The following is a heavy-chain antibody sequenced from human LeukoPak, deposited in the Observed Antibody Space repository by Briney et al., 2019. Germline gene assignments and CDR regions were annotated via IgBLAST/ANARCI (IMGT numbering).Heavy chain of an antibody. CDR3: AKDSAFYYIDV. CDR2: IRYNGNNQ. Sequence: PGGSLRLSCVGSGFTFSSYGMHWVRQAPGKGLEWVAFIRYNGNNQYYADSVKGRFTISRDNSKNTLYLQMNSLKGDDTAVYYCAKDSAFYYIDVWGKGTTVIISS. J-gene: IGHJ6*03. D-gene: IGHD3-10*01. CDR1: GFTFSSYG. V-gene: IGHV3-30*02.